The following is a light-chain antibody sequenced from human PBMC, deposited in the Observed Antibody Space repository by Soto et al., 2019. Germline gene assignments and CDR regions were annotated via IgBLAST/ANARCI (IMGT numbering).Light chain of an antibody. CDR2: EVS. CDR3: SSYAARNVVV. CDR1: SSDVGGYNY. J-gene: IGLJ2*01. V-gene: IGLV2-8*01. Sequence: QSALTQPPSASGSPGQSVTISCTGTSSDVGGYNYVSWYQQHPGKAPKLMIYEVSKRPSGVPDRFSGSKSGNTASLTVSGLRAENGADYYCSSYAARNVVVFGGGTKLTAL.